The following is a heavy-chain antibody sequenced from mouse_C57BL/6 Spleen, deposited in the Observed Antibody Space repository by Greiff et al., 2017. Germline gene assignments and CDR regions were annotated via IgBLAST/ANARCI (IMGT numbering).Heavy chain of an antibody. CDR3: ARSDYGYGYYYAMDY. CDR2: IYPGDGDT. V-gene: IGHV1-82*01. D-gene: IGHD2-2*01. CDR1: GYAFSSSW. J-gene: IGHJ4*01. Sequence: VQLQQSGPELVKPGASVKISCKASGYAFSSSWMNWVKQRPGKGLEWIGRIYPGDGDTNYNGKFKGKATLTADKSSSTAYMQLSSLTSEDSAVYFCARSDYGYGYYYAMDYWGQGTSVTVSS.